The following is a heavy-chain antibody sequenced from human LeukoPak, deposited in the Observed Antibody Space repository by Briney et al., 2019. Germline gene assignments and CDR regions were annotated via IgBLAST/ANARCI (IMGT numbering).Heavy chain of an antibody. CDR3: ARDRDSPQYCSGGGCYTRAQGSAG. J-gene: IGHJ4*02. V-gene: IGHV3-7*01. CDR2: IKQDGSEK. D-gene: IGHD2-15*01. CDR1: GFTFSSYW. Sequence: GGSLRLSCAASGFTFSSYWMSWVRQAPGKGLEWVANIKQDGSEKYYVDSVKGRFTISRDNAKNSLYLQMNSLRAEDTAVYYCARDRDSPQYCSGGGCYTRAQGSAGWGQGTLVTVSS.